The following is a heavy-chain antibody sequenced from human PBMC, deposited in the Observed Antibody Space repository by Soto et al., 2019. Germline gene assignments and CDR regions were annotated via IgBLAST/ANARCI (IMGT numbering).Heavy chain of an antibody. J-gene: IGHJ6*02. CDR3: ARVIPQSRGMDV. D-gene: IGHD2-2*02. Sequence: TLSLTCTVSGGSISSGGYYWSWIRQHPGKSLEWIGYIYYSGSTYYNPSLKSRVTISVDTSKNQFSLKLSSVTAADTAVYYCARVIPQSRGMDVWGQGTTVTVSS. V-gene: IGHV4-31*03. CDR1: GGSISSGGYY. CDR2: IYYSGST.